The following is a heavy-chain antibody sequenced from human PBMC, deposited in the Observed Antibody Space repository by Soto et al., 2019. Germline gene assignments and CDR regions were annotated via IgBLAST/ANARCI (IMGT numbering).Heavy chain of an antibody. J-gene: IGHJ6*02. V-gene: IGHV1-46*01. CDR3: AREGGPAAIGRPKYGMDV. CDR2: INPSGGST. Sequence: GASVKVSCKASGYTFTSYYMHWVRQAPGQGLEWMGIINPSGGSTSYAQKFQGRVTMTRDTSTSTVYMELSSLRSEDTAVYYCAREGGPAAIGRPKYGMDVWGQGTTVTVSS. CDR1: GYTFTSYY. D-gene: IGHD2-2*01.